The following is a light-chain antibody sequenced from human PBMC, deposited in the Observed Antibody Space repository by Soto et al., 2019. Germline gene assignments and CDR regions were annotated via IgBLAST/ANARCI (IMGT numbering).Light chain of an antibody. Sequence: QAVVTQEPSLTVSPGGTVTLTCGSSTGTVTSGHYPYWFQQKPGQAPKTLIYDVSKRPSGVPDRFSGSKSGNTASLTISGLQAEDEADYYCCSYAGSYTLVVFGGGTKVTVL. CDR1: TGTVTSGHY. V-gene: IGLV7-46*01. J-gene: IGLJ2*01. CDR2: DVS. CDR3: CSYAGSYTLVV.